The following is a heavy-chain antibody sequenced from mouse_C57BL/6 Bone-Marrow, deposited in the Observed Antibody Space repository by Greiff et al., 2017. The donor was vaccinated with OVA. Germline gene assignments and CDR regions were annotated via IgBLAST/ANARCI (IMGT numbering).Heavy chain of an antibody. CDR3: TLFTAVVEHWYFDV. J-gene: IGHJ1*03. V-gene: IGHV14-4*01. D-gene: IGHD1-1*01. CDR2: IDPENGDT. CDR1: GFNIKDDY. Sequence: EVQLQQSGAELVRPGASVKLSCTASGFNIKDDYMHWVKQRPEQGLEWIGWIDPENGDTEYASKFQGKATLTADTSSNTAYLQLSSLTSEDTACSYGTLFTAVVEHWYFDVWGTETTVTVSA.